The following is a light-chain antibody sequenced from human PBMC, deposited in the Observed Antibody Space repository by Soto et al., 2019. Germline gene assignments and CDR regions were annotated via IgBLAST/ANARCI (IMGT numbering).Light chain of an antibody. CDR2: GAS. CDR3: QQYGSSPIT. V-gene: IGKV3-20*01. Sequence: EILLTQSPATLSVSPGERATLSCRASQSVSNSYLAWYQQEPGQAPRLLSYGASSRATGIPDRFSGSGSGTEFTLTISRLEPEDFEVYYCQQYGSSPITFGQGTRLEIK. CDR1: QSVSNSY. J-gene: IGKJ5*01.